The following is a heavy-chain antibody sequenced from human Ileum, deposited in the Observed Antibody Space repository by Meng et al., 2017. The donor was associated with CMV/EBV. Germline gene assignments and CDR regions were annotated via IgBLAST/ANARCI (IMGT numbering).Heavy chain of an antibody. D-gene: IGHD1-26*01. CDR1: GGSFSSFS. CDR3: TRGRVGDWGFDF. V-gene: IGHV4-34*02. CDR2: INHRGTT. J-gene: IGHJ4*02. Sequence: QGQLKQWGAGLLKPSETLSLTCGVNGGSFSSFSWTWIRQPPGKGPEWIGDINHRGTTNYSPSLKSRVTISIDTSKKQFSLRLSSLTAADTAVYYCTRGRVGDWGFDFWGQGTLVTVSS.